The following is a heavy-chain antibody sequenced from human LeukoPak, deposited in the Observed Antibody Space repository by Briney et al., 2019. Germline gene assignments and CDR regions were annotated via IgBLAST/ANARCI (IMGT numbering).Heavy chain of an antibody. D-gene: IGHD1-26*01. V-gene: IGHV4-39*01. CDR1: GDSISSNNYY. CDR2: IHYSGNT. CDR3: ARQGSGSYYRRPFDF. Sequence: SETLSLTCTVSGDSISSNNYYWGWIRQPPGKGLEWIGSIHYSGNTYYNPSLKNRVTISVDTSKNQFSLKLTSVTAADTAVFYCARQGSGSYYRRPFDFWGQETLVTVSS. J-gene: IGHJ4*02.